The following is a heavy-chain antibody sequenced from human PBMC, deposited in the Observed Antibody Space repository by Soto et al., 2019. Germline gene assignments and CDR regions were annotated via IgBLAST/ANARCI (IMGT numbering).Heavy chain of an antibody. Sequence: GGSLRLSCAASGFTFSSYAMSWVRQAPGKGLEWVSAISGSGGSTYYADSVKGRFTISRDNSKNTLYLQMNSLRAEDTAVYYCAKFIDIVVVPAAKAYDYWGQGTLVTVSS. CDR1: GFTFSSYA. D-gene: IGHD2-2*01. CDR2: ISGSGGST. V-gene: IGHV3-23*01. J-gene: IGHJ4*02. CDR3: AKFIDIVVVPAAKAYDY.